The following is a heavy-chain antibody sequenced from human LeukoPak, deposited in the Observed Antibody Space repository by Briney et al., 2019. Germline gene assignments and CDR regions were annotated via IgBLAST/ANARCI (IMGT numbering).Heavy chain of an antibody. CDR3: ASIAGPRGYYYMDV. Sequence: GGSLRLSCAASGFTFSSYAMHWVRQAPGKGLEYVSAISSNGGSTYYANSVKGRFTISRDNSKNTLYLQMGSLRAEDMAVYYCASIAGPRGYYYMDVWGKGTTVTVSS. CDR1: GFTFSSYA. J-gene: IGHJ6*03. V-gene: IGHV3-64*01. CDR2: ISSNGGST. D-gene: IGHD6-13*01.